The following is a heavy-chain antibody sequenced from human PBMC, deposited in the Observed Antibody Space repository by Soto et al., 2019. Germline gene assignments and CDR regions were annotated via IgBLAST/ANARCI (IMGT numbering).Heavy chain of an antibody. CDR1: GYSFTTYW. Sequence: PGESLKISCKGSGYSFTTYWIGWVRQMPGKGLEWMGIIYPGDFDTRYSPSFQGQVTISADKSISTAYLQWNSLRASDTAMYYCARALSGTYKPFDIWGQGTMVTVSS. D-gene: IGHD3-10*01. CDR3: ARALSGTYKPFDI. V-gene: IGHV5-51*01. CDR2: IYPGDFDT. J-gene: IGHJ3*02.